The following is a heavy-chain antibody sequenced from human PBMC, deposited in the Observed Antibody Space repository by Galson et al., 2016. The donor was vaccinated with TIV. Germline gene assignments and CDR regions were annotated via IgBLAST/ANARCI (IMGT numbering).Heavy chain of an antibody. CDR2: ISISGSHT. J-gene: IGHJ3*01. V-gene: IGHV3-21*06. CDR3: ARAVSSGDYAFDAFDV. CDR1: GSTFRAYT. D-gene: IGHD4-17*01. Sequence: SLRLSCAASGSTFRAYTMNWVRQAPGKGLEWVSSISISGSHTYYTDSVKGRFTISRDNAQSSLFLQLNRLRAEDTAVYYCARAVSSGDYAFDAFDVWGQGTVVAVSS.